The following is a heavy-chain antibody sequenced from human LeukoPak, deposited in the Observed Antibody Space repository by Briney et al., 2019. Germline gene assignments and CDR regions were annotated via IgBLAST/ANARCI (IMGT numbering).Heavy chain of an antibody. CDR3: AKSVRGVINGFDI. CDR2: ISGSGGST. J-gene: IGHJ3*02. V-gene: IGHV3-23*01. Sequence: PGGSLRLSCAASGFTFSSYAMSWVRQAPGKGLEWVSAISGSGGSTYYADSVKGRFTISRDNSKNTLYLQMNSPRAEDTAVYYCAKSVRGVINGFDIWGQGTMVTVSS. D-gene: IGHD3-10*01. CDR1: GFTFSSYA.